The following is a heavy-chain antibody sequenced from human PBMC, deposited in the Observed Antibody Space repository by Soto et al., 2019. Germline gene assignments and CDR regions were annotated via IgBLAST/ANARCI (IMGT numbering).Heavy chain of an antibody. CDR2: IRSKANSYAT. J-gene: IGHJ6*02. Sequence: GGSLRLSCAASGFTFSGSAMHWVRQASGKGLEWVGRIRSKANSYATAYAASVKGRFTISRDDSKNTAYLQMNSLKTEDTAVYYCTQTGDFWSGYYDADYYYGMDVWGQVTTVSVCS. V-gene: IGHV3-73*01. CDR1: GFTFSGSA. CDR3: TQTGDFWSGYYDADYYYGMDV. D-gene: IGHD3-3*01.